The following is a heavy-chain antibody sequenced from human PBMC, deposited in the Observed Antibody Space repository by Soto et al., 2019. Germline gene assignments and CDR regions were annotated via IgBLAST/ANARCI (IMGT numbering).Heavy chain of an antibody. V-gene: IGHV4-59*01. D-gene: IGHD1-1*01. J-gene: IGHJ5*02. CDR3: ARDAVGGSPYNRFDP. Sequence: SETLSLTCTVSGGSISNYYWSWIRQSPGKGLEWIGYISYSGDTNYNPSLKSRVTISVDTSKNQFSLKVTSATAADTAIYYCARDAVGGSPYNRFDPWGQGTLVTVSS. CDR2: ISYSGDT. CDR1: GGSISNYY.